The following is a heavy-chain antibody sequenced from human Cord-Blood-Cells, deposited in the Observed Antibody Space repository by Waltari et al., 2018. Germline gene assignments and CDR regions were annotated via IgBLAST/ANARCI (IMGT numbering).Heavy chain of an antibody. Sequence: QVQLVQSGAEVKKPGASVKVSCKVSGYTLTESSLHWVRTAPGKGLEWMGGLDPEDGETIYAQKFQGRVTMTEDTSTDTAYMELSSLRSEDTAVYYCASKLLGIPEGAFDIWGQGTMVTVSS. CDR3: ASKLLGIPEGAFDI. V-gene: IGHV1-24*01. J-gene: IGHJ3*02. CDR1: GYTLTESS. D-gene: IGHD7-27*01. CDR2: LDPEDGET.